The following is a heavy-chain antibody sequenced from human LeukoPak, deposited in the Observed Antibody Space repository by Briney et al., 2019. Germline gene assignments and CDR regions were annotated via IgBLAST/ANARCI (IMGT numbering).Heavy chain of an antibody. CDR1: GFTFSNFG. Sequence: GGSLRLSCAASGFTFSNFGMHWVRQAPGKGLEWVAFIRYDGSNKYYSDSVKGRFTISRDNSKNTLYLQMSSLRAEDTAVYYCAKESGGSYGDYTDAFDIWGQGTMVTVSS. D-gene: IGHD4-17*01. CDR3: AKESGGSYGDYTDAFDI. CDR2: IRYDGSNK. V-gene: IGHV3-30*02. J-gene: IGHJ3*02.